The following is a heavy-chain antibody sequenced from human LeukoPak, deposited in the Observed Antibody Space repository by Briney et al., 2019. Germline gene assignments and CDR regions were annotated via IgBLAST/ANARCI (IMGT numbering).Heavy chain of an antibody. CDR2: ISSSSSYI. J-gene: IGHJ4*02. CDR3: ARELGATTDY. Sequence: GGSLRLSCAASGFTFSSYSMNWVRQAPGKGLEWVSSISSSSSYIYYADSVKGRFTISRDNSKNTLYLQMNSLRAEDTAVYYCARELGATTDYWGQGTLVTVSS. D-gene: IGHD1-26*01. V-gene: IGHV3-21*04. CDR1: GFTFSSYS.